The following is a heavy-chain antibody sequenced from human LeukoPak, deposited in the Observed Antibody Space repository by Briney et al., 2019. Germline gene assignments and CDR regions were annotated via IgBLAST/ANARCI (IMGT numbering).Heavy chain of an antibody. J-gene: IGHJ4*02. CDR2: IYSGGST. D-gene: IGHD3-22*01. CDR3: ASEHYYDSKVKGY. CDR1: GFINNYG. V-gene: IGHV3-NL1*01. Sequence: GGSLRLSCGASGFINNYGMHWVRQAPGKGLEWVSVIYSGGSTYYADSVKGRFTISRDNSKNTLYLQMNSLRAEDTAVYYCASEHYYDSKVKGYWGQGTLVTVSS.